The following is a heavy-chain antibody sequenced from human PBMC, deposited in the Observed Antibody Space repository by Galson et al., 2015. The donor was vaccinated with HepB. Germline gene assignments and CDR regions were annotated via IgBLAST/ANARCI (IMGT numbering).Heavy chain of an antibody. Sequence: SLRLSCAASGFTVSSNYMSWVRQAPGKGLEWVSVIYSGGSTYYADSVKGRFTISRDNSKNTLYLQMNSLRAEDTAVYYCARGSRHYYGSGSYWGHFDYWGQGTLVTVSS. CDR1: GFTVSSNY. CDR3: ARGSRHYYGSGSYWGHFDY. D-gene: IGHD3-10*01. V-gene: IGHV3-66*02. J-gene: IGHJ4*02. CDR2: IYSGGST.